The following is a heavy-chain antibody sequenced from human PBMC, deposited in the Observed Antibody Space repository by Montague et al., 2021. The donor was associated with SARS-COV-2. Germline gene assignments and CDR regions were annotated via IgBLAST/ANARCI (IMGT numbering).Heavy chain of an antibody. Sequence: SETLSLTCTVSGGSITRNYYWGWIRQPPGKGLEWVGNIYYSGTTXXNPXXXSRVIISVDASKNQFSLNLTSVTAADTAVYYCARPLVRGVPKAFDIWGQGALVIVSS. CDR3: ARPLVRGVPKAFDI. V-gene: IGHV4-39*01. CDR2: IYYSGTT. CDR1: GGSITRNYY. D-gene: IGHD3-10*01. J-gene: IGHJ3*02.